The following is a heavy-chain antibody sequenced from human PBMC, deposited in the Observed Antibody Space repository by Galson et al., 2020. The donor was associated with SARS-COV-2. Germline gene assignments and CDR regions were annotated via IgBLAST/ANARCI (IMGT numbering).Heavy chain of an antibody. CDR2: LWYDGTNK. CDR3: ARDRRAVAGTLYY. Sequence: GESLKISCEASGFSFSNYGMHWVRQAPGKGLEWVAVLWYDGTNKYYADSVKGRFTISRDNSKNTLYLEMNSLRGDDTAVYYCARDRRAVAGTLYYWGQGTLVTVSS. V-gene: IGHV3-33*01. J-gene: IGHJ4*02. CDR1: GFSFSNYG. D-gene: IGHD6-19*01.